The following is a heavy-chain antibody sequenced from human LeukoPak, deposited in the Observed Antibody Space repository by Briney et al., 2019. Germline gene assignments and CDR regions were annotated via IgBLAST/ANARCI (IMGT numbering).Heavy chain of an antibody. CDR1: GLILHNYA. D-gene: IGHD4-17*01. V-gene: IGHV3-23*01. CDR2: ILGGGGT. CDR3: GQDPNGNYIGAFDF. Sequence: GGSLRLSCAASGLILHNYALVWIRRAPGKGPEWVSAILGGGGTFYADAVKGRFTISRDNSKNTLYLQMNSLRAEDTATYYCGQDPNGNYIGAFDFWGRGTMVTVSS. J-gene: IGHJ3*01.